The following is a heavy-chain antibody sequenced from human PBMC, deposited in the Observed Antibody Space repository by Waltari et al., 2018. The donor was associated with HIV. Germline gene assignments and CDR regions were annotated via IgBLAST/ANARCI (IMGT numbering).Heavy chain of an antibody. D-gene: IGHD3-10*01. CDR2: ISSNGGST. V-gene: IGHV3-64D*06. CDR1: GFTFSSYA. CDR3: VKALSSGRGGGDAFDI. J-gene: IGHJ3*02. Sequence: EVQLVESGGGLVQPGGSLRLSCSASGFTFSSYAMHWFRQAPGKGLEYVSAISSNGGSTYYADSVKGRFTISRDNSKNTLYLQMSSLRAEDTAVYYCVKALSSGRGGGDAFDIWGQGTMVTVSS.